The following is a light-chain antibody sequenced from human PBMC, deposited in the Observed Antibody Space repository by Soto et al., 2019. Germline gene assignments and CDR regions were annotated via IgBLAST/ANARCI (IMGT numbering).Light chain of an antibody. CDR1: QSVNTW. CDR2: KAS. J-gene: IGKJ1*01. V-gene: IGKV1-5*03. CDR3: QQYDHYRT. Sequence: QMTQSPSTVSASVGDSVTITCRASQSVNTWLAWYQLKPGKAPRLLIYKASTLESGVPSRFSGSGSGTEFTLTISSLQPDDIATYYCQQYDHYRTFGQGIKVELE.